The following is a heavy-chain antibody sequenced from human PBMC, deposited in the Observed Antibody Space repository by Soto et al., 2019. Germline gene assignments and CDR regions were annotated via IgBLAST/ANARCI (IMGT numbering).Heavy chain of an antibody. V-gene: IGHV5-10-1*01. J-gene: IGHJ5*02. D-gene: IGHD6-13*01. CDR2: IDPSDSYT. CDR1: GYIFTSYW. Sequence: VESLKISCKGSGYIFTSYWISCFLQMPVKGLEWMGRIDPSDSYTDYSPSFQGHVTISADKSISTAYLQWSSLKASDTAMYYCARRRAAAGTGFWFDPWGQGTLVTVSS. CDR3: ARRRAAAGTGFWFDP.